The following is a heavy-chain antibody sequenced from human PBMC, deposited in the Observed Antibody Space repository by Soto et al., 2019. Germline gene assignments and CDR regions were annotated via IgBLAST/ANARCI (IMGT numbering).Heavy chain of an antibody. Sequence: SSVRFDCSAVGRKCSSRWSTYHQQAPGQGLEWMGGIIPIFGTANYAQKFQGRVTMTADTSTSTAYMELRSLRSDDTAVYYCVRCVLWAVTAESAFYQWGQGTLLPISP. J-gene: IGHJ4*02. CDR1: GRKCSSRW. CDR3: VRCVLWAVTAESAFYQ. CDR2: IIPIFGTA. V-gene: IGHV1-69*06. D-gene: IGHD2-21*02.